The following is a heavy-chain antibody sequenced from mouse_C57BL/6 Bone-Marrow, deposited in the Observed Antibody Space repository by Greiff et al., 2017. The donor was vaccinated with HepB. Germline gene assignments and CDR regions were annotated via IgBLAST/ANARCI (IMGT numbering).Heavy chain of an antibody. D-gene: IGHD1-1*01. CDR1: GFTFSDYG. J-gene: IGHJ2*01. CDR2: ISSGSSTI. CDR3: ARAATVVATPFDY. V-gene: IGHV5-17*01. Sequence: EVKVEESGGGLVKPGGSLKLSCAASGFTFSDYGMHWVRQAPEKGLEWVAYISSGSSTIYYADTVKGRFTISRDNAKNTLFLQMTSLRSEDTAMYYCARAATVVATPFDYWGQGTTLTVSS.